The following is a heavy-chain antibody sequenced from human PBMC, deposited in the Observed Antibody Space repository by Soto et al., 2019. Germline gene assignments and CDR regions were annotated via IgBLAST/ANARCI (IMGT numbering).Heavy chain of an antibody. CDR3: ARLGLVTMVRGVIRAPYYFDY. V-gene: IGHV1-69*13. CDR2: IMPVFGRP. CDR1: GGTFSKNT. J-gene: IGHJ4*02. D-gene: IGHD3-10*01. Sequence: SVKVSCKASGGTFSKNTISWVRQAPGQGLEWMGGIMPVFGRPNYAQKFQGRVTITADEYTRTAYMELSRLKSDDTAVYYCARLGLVTMVRGVIRAPYYFDYWGQGTLVTVSS.